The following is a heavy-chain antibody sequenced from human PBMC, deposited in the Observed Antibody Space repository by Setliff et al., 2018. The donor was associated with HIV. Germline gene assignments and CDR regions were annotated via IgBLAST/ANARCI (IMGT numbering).Heavy chain of an antibody. J-gene: IGHJ4*02. CDR1: GGSISTSH. CDR3: ARLSDTAMASFDS. Sequence: SETLSLTCSVSGGSISTSHWSWIRQPPGKGLEWIGYIYKSGSTNYNASLKSRVTISADTSKNQFSLKLRSVTAADTAVYYCARLSDTAMASFDSWGQGTLVTVSS. V-gene: IGHV4-59*08. CDR2: IYKSGST. D-gene: IGHD5-18*01.